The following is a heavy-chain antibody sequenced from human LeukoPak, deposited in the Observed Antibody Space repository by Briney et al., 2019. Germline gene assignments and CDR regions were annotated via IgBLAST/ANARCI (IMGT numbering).Heavy chain of an antibody. D-gene: IGHD6-19*01. CDR1: GFTFSNAW. CDR2: IKSKTDGGTT. Sequence: GGSLRLSCAASGFTFSNAWMSWVRQAPGKGLEWVGRIKSKTDGGTTNYAAPVKGRFTISRDDSKNTLYLQMNSLKTEDTAVYYCTTNAYSSGRDAFDIWGQGTMVTVPS. V-gene: IGHV3-15*01. J-gene: IGHJ3*02. CDR3: TTNAYSSGRDAFDI.